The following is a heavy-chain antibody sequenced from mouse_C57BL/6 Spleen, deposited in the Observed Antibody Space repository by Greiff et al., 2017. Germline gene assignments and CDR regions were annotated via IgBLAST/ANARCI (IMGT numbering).Heavy chain of an antibody. CDR3: VYYGGSGHWYFDV. CDR2: IYPSDSET. D-gene: IGHD1-1*01. J-gene: IGHJ1*03. CDR1: GYTFTSYW. V-gene: IGHV1-61*01. Sequence: QVQLQQPGAELVRPGSSVKLSCKASGYTFTSYWMDWVKQRPGQGLEWIGNIYPSDSETHYNQKFKDKATLTVDKSSSTAYMQLSSLTSEDSAVYYCVYYGGSGHWYFDVWGTGPTVSVSS.